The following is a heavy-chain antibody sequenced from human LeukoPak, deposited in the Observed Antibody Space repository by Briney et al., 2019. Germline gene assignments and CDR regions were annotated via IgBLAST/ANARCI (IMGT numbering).Heavy chain of an antibody. D-gene: IGHD6-13*01. CDR2: IYYSGST. J-gene: IGHJ4*02. CDR1: GGSISSYY. V-gene: IGHV4-59*01. CDR3: ARGVYSSSWPFDY. Sequence: SETLSLTCTVSGGSISSYYWSWIRQPPGKGLELIGYIYYSGSTNYNPSLKSRVTISVDTSKNQFSLKLSSVTAADTAVYYCARGVYSSSWPFDYWGQGTLVTVSS.